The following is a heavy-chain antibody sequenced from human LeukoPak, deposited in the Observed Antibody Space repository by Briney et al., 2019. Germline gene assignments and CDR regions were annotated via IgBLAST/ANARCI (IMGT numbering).Heavy chain of an antibody. CDR1: GFTFSSYA. CDR3: AKDRRYYGSGETSFFDY. CDR2: ISGSGGST. V-gene: IGHV3-23*01. Sequence: PGGSLRLSCAASGFTFSSYAMSWVRQAPGKGLEWVSAISGSGGSTYYADSVKGRFTISRDNSKNTLYLQMNSLRAEDTAVYYCAKDRRYYGSGETSFFDYWGQGTLVTVSS. D-gene: IGHD3-10*01. J-gene: IGHJ4*02.